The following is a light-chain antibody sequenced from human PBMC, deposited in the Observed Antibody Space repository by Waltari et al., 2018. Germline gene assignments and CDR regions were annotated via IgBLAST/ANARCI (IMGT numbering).Light chain of an antibody. J-gene: IGKJ3*01. CDR1: QSISTG. CDR3: QQYYSHSGVN. V-gene: IGKV1-5*01. Sequence: DIQMTQSPSTLSASVGDRVTITCRASQSISTGLAWYQQKPGKAPNLLIYDASTLESGVSSRFSGSGSETEFTLTISSLQPDYFATYYCQQYYSHSGVNFGPGTTVDIK. CDR2: DAS.